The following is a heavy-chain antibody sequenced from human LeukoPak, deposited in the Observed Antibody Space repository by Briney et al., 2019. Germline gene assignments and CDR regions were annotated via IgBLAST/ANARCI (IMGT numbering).Heavy chain of an antibody. V-gene: IGHV3-23*01. CDR2: ISDSGGST. CDR3: AKDPSYVWGSYRRTPFDP. Sequence: GGSLRLSCAASGFTFSSYAMSWVRQAPGKGLEWVSAISDSGGSTYYADSVKGRFTISRDNSKNTLYLQMNSLRAEDTAVYYCAKDPSYVWGSYRRTPFDPWGQGTLVTVSS. CDR1: GFTFSSYA. D-gene: IGHD3-16*02. J-gene: IGHJ5*02.